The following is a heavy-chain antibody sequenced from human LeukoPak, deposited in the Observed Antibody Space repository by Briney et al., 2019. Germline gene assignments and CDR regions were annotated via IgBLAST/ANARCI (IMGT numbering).Heavy chain of an antibody. CDR1: GYSFTSYG. CDR3: AREPTYYYGSGSYYNSGSDWFDP. CDR2: VSDYNGDT. Sequence: ASVKVSCKASGYSFTSYGIRWVRQAPGKGLEWRGWVSDYNGDTNYAQKLQGRVTMTTDTSTSTAYMELRSLRSDDTAVYYCAREPTYYYGSGSYYNSGSDWFDPWGQGTLVTVSS. J-gene: IGHJ5*02. D-gene: IGHD3-10*01. V-gene: IGHV1-18*01.